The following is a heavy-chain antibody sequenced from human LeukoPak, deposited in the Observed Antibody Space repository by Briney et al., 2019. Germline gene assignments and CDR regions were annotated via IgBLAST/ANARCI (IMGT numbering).Heavy chain of an antibody. D-gene: IGHD5-12*01. J-gene: IGHJ4*02. CDR3: ALARGYSGYDFGY. Sequence: GGSLRLSCAASGFTFSDYYMSWIRQTPGKGLEWISYISGSAKTIFYADSVKGRFTISRDNSKNTLYLQMNSLRAEDTAVYYCALARGYSGYDFGYWGQGTLVTVSS. V-gene: IGHV3-11*01. CDR2: ISGSAKTI. CDR1: GFTFSDYY.